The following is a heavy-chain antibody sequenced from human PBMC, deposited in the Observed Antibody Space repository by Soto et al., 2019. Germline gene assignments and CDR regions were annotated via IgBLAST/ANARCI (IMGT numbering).Heavy chain of an antibody. CDR3: TTGDQQYCTSGVCYYYYYGMDV. Sequence: ASVKVSCKASGYTFTSYGISWVRQAPGQGLEWMGWISAYNGNTNYAQKLQGRVTMTTDTSTSTAYMELNSLKTEDTAVYHCTTGDQQYCTSGVCYYYYYGMDVWGQGTTVTVSS. CDR2: ISAYNGNT. CDR1: GYTFTSYG. D-gene: IGHD2-8*01. V-gene: IGHV1-18*01. J-gene: IGHJ6*02.